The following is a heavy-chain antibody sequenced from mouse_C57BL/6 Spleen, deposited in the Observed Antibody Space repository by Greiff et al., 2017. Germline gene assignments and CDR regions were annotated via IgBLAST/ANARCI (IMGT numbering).Heavy chain of an antibody. CDR1: GYTFTSYW. D-gene: IGHD2-3*01. CDR3: ARNCDGCYGYFDV. V-gene: IGHV1-64*01. J-gene: IGHJ1*03. Sequence: VQLQQSGAELVKPWASVTLSCKVSGYTFTSYWMHWVKESPGQGLEWIGMIHPNSGSTNYNEKFKSKATLTVEKSSSTAYMRVSSLTSEDSAVYYCARNCDGCYGYFDVWGTGTTVTVSS. CDR2: IHPNSGST.